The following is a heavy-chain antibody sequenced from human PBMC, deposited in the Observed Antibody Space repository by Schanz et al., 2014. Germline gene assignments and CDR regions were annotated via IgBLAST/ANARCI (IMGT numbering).Heavy chain of an antibody. Sequence: QVQLQESGPGLVKPSETLSLTCTVSGGSIRGYYCSWIRQPPGKGLEWIGYVHSSGSTNYNSSLKSRAPSDKPTSKPPFPLNLRSVAAADTAVYYCARHLPGGYNNHGWFDPWGQGTLVTVSS. CDR1: GGSIRGYY. CDR2: VHSSGST. J-gene: IGHJ5*02. CDR3: ARHLPGGYNNHGWFDP. D-gene: IGHD4-4*01. V-gene: IGHV4-59*08.